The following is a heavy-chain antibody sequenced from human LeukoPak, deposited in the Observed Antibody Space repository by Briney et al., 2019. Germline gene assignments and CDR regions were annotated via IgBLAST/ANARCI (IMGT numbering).Heavy chain of an antibody. CDR3: ARVGYSSTWHSGSAFDL. CDR1: GFSFSNYG. D-gene: IGHD6-19*01. CDR2: IHYDGSNK. V-gene: IGHV3-30*02. J-gene: IGHJ3*01. Sequence: AGGSLRLSCAASGFSFSNYGMHWVRQAPGKRLEWVAFIHYDGSNKYYANSVKGRFTISRDNSKNTLYLQMNSLRAEDTAVYYCARVGYSSTWHSGSAFDLWGQGTVVTVSS.